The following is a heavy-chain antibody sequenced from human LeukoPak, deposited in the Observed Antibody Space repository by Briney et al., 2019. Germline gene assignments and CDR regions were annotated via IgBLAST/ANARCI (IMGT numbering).Heavy chain of an antibody. Sequence: SETLSPTCTVSGASIRSYYYNWIRQPPGKGLEWIGHFYYSGSTNYNPSLESRVTLSVDPSKNHFSLKLTSVTAADTAVYYCARKKGSGWDSWAFDFWGQGTMVTVSS. V-gene: IGHV4-59*01. CDR2: FYYSGST. D-gene: IGHD6-19*01. CDR1: GASIRSYY. CDR3: ARKKGSGWDSWAFDF. J-gene: IGHJ3*01.